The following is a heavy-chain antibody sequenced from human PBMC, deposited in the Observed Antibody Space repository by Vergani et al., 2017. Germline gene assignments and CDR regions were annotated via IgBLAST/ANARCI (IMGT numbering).Heavy chain of an antibody. Sequence: QVQLVQSGAEVKKPGASVKVSCKASGYTFTSYAMHWVRQAPGQRLEWMGWINAGNGNTKYSQKFQGRVTITRDTSASTAYMELSSLRSEDTAVYYCARDLVAVAGTGIDYWGQGTLVTVSS. D-gene: IGHD6-19*01. CDR3: ARDLVAVAGTGIDY. CDR1: GYTFTSYA. J-gene: IGHJ4*02. V-gene: IGHV1-3*01. CDR2: INAGNGNT.